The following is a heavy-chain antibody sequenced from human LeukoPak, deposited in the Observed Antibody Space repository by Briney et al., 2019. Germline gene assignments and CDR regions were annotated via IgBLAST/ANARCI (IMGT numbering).Heavy chain of an antibody. J-gene: IGHJ6*04. V-gene: IGHV3-30-3*01. CDR1: GFTFSSYA. CDR2: ISYDGSNK. Sequence: GGSLRLSCAASGFTFSSYAMHWVRQAPGKGLEWVAVISYDGSNKYYADSVKGRFTISRDNSKNTLYLQMNSLRAEDTAVYYCAENTHCDILTGSKYYYGMDVWGKGTTVTVSS. D-gene: IGHD3-9*01. CDR3: AENTHCDILTGSKYYYGMDV.